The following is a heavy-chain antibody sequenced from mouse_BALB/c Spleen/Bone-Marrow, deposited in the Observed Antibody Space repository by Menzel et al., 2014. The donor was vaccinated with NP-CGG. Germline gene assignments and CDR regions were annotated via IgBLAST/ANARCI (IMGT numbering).Heavy chain of an antibody. Sequence: QVQLQQPGAELVKPGASVKLSCKASGYTFTSYWMHWVKQRPGQGLEWIGEINPSNGRTNYNEKFKSKATLTVDKSSSTAYMQLSSLTSEDSADYYCARTYFDYWGQGTTLTVSS. CDR2: INPSNGRT. CDR1: GYTFTSYW. J-gene: IGHJ2*01. CDR3: ARTYFDY. V-gene: IGHV1S81*02.